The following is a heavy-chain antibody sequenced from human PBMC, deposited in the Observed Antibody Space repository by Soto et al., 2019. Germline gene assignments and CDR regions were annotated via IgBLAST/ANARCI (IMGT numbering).Heavy chain of an antibody. V-gene: IGHV3-30*18. Sequence: GGSLRLSCAASGFTFSSYGMHWVRQAPGKGLEWVAVISYDGSNKYYADSVKGRFTISRDNSKNTLYLQMNSLRAEDTAVYYCAKDNEYSSSWYYYYMDVWGKGTTVTVSS. CDR3: AKDNEYSSSWYYYYMDV. D-gene: IGHD6-13*01. J-gene: IGHJ6*03. CDR2: ISYDGSNK. CDR1: GFTFSSYG.